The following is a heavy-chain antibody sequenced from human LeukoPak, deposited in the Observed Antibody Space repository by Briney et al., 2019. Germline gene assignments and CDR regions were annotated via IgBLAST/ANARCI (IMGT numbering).Heavy chain of an antibody. Sequence: GGSLRLSCAASGFTFSSYGMSWVRQAPGKGLEWVSAISGSGGSTYYADSVKGRFTISRDNSKNTLYLQMNSLRAEDTAVYYCASGYSSSFSGAFDIWGQGTMVTVSS. V-gene: IGHV3-23*01. CDR2: ISGSGGST. J-gene: IGHJ3*02. CDR1: GFTFSSYG. D-gene: IGHD6-13*01. CDR3: ASGYSSSFSGAFDI.